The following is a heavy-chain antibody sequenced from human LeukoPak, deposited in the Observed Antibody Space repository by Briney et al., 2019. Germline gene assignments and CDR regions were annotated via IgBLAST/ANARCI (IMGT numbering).Heavy chain of an antibody. Sequence: SETLSLTCTASGGSVSSYYWSWIRQPPGKGLEWIGYIYYSGSTNYNPSLKSRVTISVDTSKNQFSLKLSSVTAADTAVYYCARAVHYYDRLDYWGQGTLVTVSS. CDR3: ARAVHYYDRLDY. CDR2: IYYSGST. J-gene: IGHJ4*02. CDR1: GGSVSSYY. V-gene: IGHV4-59*02. D-gene: IGHD3-22*01.